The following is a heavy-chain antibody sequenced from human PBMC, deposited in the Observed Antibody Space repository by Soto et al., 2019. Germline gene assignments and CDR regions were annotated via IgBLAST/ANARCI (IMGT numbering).Heavy chain of an antibody. J-gene: IGHJ4*02. Sequence: EVPLLESRGGLVQPAGSLRLSCAASGFTFSIYTMSWFRQAPGKGLEWVSSIYGNGRSTFYSASVKGRFTIYRDNSGNTVYLKMSSLRAEDTAIYYCAKDFTPDSRWDIDYRGMGSLVTVSS. CDR2: IYGNGRST. V-gene: IGHV3-23*01. D-gene: IGHD1-26*01. CDR3: AKDFTPDSRWDIDY. CDR1: GFTFSIYT.